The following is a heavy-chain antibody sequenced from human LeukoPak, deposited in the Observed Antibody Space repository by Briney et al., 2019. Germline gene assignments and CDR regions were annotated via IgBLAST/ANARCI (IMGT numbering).Heavy chain of an antibody. V-gene: IGHV5-51*01. J-gene: IGHJ4*02. D-gene: IGHD1/OR15-1a*01. CDR2: IYPGGSDT. Sequence: GESLKISCKGSGYSFTSYWSGLGRQMPGKGLEWMGIIYPGGSDTRYSPSFQGQVTISADKSISTAYLQWSTLKPSDTAMYYCARHIGSGTPNWGQGTLVTVSS. CDR1: GYSFTSYW. CDR3: ARHIGSGTPN.